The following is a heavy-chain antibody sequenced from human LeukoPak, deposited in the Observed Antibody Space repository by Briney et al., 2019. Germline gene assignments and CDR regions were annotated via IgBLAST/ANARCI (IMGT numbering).Heavy chain of an antibody. CDR2: IYYSGST. D-gene: IGHD1-20*01. CDR3: ATLHITGTTDY. Sequence: SETLSLTCTVSGGSISSSSYYWGWIRQPPGKGLEWIGSIYYSGSTYYNPSLKSRVTISVDTSKNQFSLKLSSVTAADTAVYYCATLHITGTTDYWGQGTLVTVSS. CDR1: GGSISSSSYY. J-gene: IGHJ4*02. V-gene: IGHV4-39*01.